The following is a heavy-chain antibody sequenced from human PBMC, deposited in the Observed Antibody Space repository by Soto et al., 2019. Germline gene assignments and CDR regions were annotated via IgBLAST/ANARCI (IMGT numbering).Heavy chain of an antibody. V-gene: IGHV4-30-2*06. D-gene: IGHD3-22*01. J-gene: IGHJ4*02. CDR3: ARATFIRKGYYDATDYYYFDY. CDR1: VGSISSGGFS. Sequence: PSETLSLTCAVSVGSISSGGFSWSWILQSPGRGLECIGYIFYTGSTYYNPSLKSRVTISVDRSKNQFSLRLTSVTAADTAVYYCARATFIRKGYYDATDYYYFDYWGQGALVTVSS. CDR2: IFYTGST.